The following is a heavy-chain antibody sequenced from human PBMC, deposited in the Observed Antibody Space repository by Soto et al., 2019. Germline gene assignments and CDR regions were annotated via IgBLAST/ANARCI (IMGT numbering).Heavy chain of an antibody. CDR2: IIPILNIA. D-gene: IGHD3-3*02. CDR3: ARELEVRAGYVDY. J-gene: IGHJ4*02. V-gene: IGHV1-69*08. CDR1: GGTFSSYT. Sequence: QVQLVQSGAEVKKPGSSVKVSCKASGGTFSSYTFTWVRQAPGQGLEWMGRIIPILNIANYAQKFQGRVTITADKYTSTAYMELSSLRSEDTAMYYCARELEVRAGYVDYWGQGTLVTVSS.